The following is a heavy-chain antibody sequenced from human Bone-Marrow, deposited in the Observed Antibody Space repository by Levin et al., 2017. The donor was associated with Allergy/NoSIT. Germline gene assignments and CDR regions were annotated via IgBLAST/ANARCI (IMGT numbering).Heavy chain of an antibody. CDR3: RVGFWFDP. V-gene: IGHV3-53*01. CDR2: IYKSGTR. Sequence: GGSLRLSCAISGFNVSDNYLNWVRQSPGKGLAWVSVIYKSGTRYYADAVKGRFTVSRDESRNMLYLQMDRLGPEDTALYYCRVGFWFDPRGQGTLVTVAS. J-gene: IGHJ5*02. CDR1: GFNVSDNY.